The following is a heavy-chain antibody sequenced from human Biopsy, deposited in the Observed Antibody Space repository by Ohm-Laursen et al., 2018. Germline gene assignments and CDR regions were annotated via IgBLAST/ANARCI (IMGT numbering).Heavy chain of an antibody. Sequence: ASVKVSCKASRYTFTTYYIHWVRQAPGQGLEWMGIINPGGNSTAYTQNFQGRVTTTWDTSTTTVYMELSSLRSEDTAVYYCVLASFDYWGQGTLVTVPS. CDR3: VLASFDY. CDR1: RYTFTTYY. CDR2: INPGGNST. J-gene: IGHJ4*02. V-gene: IGHV1-46*01.